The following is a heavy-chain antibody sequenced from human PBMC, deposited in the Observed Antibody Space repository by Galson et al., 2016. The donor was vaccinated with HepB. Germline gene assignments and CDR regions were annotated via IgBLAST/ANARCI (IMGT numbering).Heavy chain of an antibody. CDR2: IAASGGGA. CDR1: GFTFSTYA. Sequence: SLRLSCAASGFTFSTYAMNCVRQAPGKGLGWVSVIAASGGGANYAASVKGRFTISRDNSKTTLYLQMNTLRAEDSAVYYCAKPGGYNLGPFDSWGQGTLVTVSS. D-gene: IGHD2-8*02. V-gene: IGHV3-23*01. J-gene: IGHJ4*02. CDR3: AKPGGYNLGPFDS.